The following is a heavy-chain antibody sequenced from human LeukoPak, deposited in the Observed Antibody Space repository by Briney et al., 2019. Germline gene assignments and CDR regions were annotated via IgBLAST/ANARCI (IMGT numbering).Heavy chain of an antibody. CDR1: GFTFSMYS. CDR2: FSSTGNFV. Sequence: GGSLRLSCPAYGFTFSMYSMNWVRQARGKGLEWFSSFSSTGNFVHYADSVKGRFTLSRDNAKNSLYLQMNSLRAEDTAFSYCARDTFDYWGQGTLVTVSS. CDR3: ARDTFDY. V-gene: IGHV3-21*06. J-gene: IGHJ4*02.